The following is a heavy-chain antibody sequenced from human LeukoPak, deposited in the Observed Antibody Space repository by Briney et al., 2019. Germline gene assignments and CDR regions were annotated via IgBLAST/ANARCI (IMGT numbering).Heavy chain of an antibody. Sequence: GGSLRLSCTASGFKFNNYAMHWVRQAPGKGLEWVAVISYDGTFEDYADSVKGRFTISRDNAKNSLYLQMNSLRAEDTAVYYCARDFSAGDAFDIWGQGTMVTVSS. V-gene: IGHV3-30*03. CDR2: ISYDGTFE. CDR3: ARDFSAGDAFDI. D-gene: IGHD3/OR15-3a*01. CDR1: GFKFNNYA. J-gene: IGHJ3*02.